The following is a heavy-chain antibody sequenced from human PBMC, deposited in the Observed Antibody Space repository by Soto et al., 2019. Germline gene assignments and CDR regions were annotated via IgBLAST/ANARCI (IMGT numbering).Heavy chain of an antibody. CDR1: GYTFTSYG. J-gene: IGHJ4*02. CDR3: ARDQSGEFDY. V-gene: IGHV1-18*04. CDR2: VSAYNGNT. Sequence: QVQLVQYGAEVKKTGASVKVSCKASGYTFTSYGISSVRRGQGQGAEWMGWVSAYNGNTNYAQKLQGRVTTTTDTSTSPAYMELRSLRADDTAGDYCARDQSGEFDYWGQGTLVTVSS. D-gene: IGHD3-16*01.